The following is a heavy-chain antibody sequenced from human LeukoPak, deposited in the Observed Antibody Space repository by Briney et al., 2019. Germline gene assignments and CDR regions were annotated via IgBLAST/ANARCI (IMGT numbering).Heavy chain of an antibody. Sequence: SETLSLTCTVSGGSVSSGSYYWSWIRQPPGKGLEWIGYIYYSGSTNYNPSLKSRVTISIDTSKNQFSLKLSSVTAADTAVYYCARPRSQWLGSDGFDMWGQGTLVTVSS. CDR2: IYYSGST. CDR1: GGSVSSGSYY. J-gene: IGHJ3*02. D-gene: IGHD6-19*01. CDR3: ARPRSQWLGSDGFDM. V-gene: IGHV4-61*01.